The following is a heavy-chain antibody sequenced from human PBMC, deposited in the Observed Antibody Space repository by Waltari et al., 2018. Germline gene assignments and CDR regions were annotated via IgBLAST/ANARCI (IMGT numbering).Heavy chain of an antibody. J-gene: IGHJ4*02. V-gene: IGHV4-34*01. CDR3: ARGRGAGYSSSSQYYFDY. Sequence: QVQLQQWGAGLLKSSATLSLTCAVYGGSFSGYYWSWIRQPPGKGLEWIGEINHSGRTNYNPSLKSRVTISVDTSKNQFSLKLSSVTAADTAVYYCARGRGAGYSSSSQYYFDYWGQGTLVTVSS. CDR1: GGSFSGYY. CDR2: INHSGRT. D-gene: IGHD6-6*01.